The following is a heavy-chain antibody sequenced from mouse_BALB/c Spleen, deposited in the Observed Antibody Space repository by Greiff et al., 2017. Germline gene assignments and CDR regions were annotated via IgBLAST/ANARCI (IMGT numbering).Heavy chain of an antibody. D-gene: IGHD2-1*01. CDR1: GFTFSSFG. J-gene: IGHJ2*01. CDR2: ISSGSSTI. Sequence: EVKLVESGGGLVQPGGSRKLSCAASGFTFSSFGMHWVRQAPEKGLEWVAYISSGSSTIYYADTVKGRFTISRDNPKNTLFLQMTSLRSEDTAMYYCARTGGKGFDYWGQGTTLTVSS. CDR3: ARTGGKGFDY. V-gene: IGHV5-17*02.